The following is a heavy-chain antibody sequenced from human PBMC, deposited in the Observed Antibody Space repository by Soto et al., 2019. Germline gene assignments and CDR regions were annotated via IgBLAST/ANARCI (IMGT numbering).Heavy chain of an antibody. Sequence: SETLSLTCAVSGASISSADYSWSWIRQPPGKGLEWIGYIYYSGSTLYNPSLKSRVTISLDRSRNQFSLKLSSVTAADTAVYYCASDYGSGSYRFDPWGQGTLVTVSS. V-gene: IGHV4-30-2*01. D-gene: IGHD3-10*01. CDR2: IYYSGST. J-gene: IGHJ5*02. CDR3: ASDYGSGSYRFDP. CDR1: GASISSADYS.